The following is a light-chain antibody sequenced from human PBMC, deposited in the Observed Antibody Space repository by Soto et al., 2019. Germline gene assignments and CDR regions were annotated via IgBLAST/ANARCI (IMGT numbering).Light chain of an antibody. J-gene: IGLJ2*01. V-gene: IGLV1-40*01. CDR2: GNT. CDR3: QSYDTSLKVV. Sequence: QSVVTQPPSVSGAPGQRVTISCTGSSSNIGTSYDVHWYQHLPGTAPKLLIYGNTNRPSGVPDRFSGSKSGTSASLAITGLQAEDEADYYCQSYDTSLKVVFGGGTKLTVL. CDR1: SSNIGTSYD.